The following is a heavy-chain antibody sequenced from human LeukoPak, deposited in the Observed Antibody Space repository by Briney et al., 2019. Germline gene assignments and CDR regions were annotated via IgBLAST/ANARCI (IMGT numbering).Heavy chain of an antibody. V-gene: IGHV4-59*01. CDR2: IYYSGST. CDR1: GGSISSYY. CDR3: ARDQRGYNRPVEY. J-gene: IGHJ4*02. Sequence: PSETLSLTCTVSGGSISSYYWSWIRQPPGKGLEWIGYIYYSGSTTYNPSLRSRVTISVDTSKNQFSLKLSSVTAADTAVYYCARDQRGYNRPVEYWGQGTLVTVSS. D-gene: IGHD5-24*01.